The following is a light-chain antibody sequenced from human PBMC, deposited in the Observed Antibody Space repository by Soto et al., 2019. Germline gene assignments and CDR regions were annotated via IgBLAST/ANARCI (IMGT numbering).Light chain of an antibody. CDR3: QQYYSSPRT. CDR2: WAS. CDR1: QSVLYSSNNKNY. V-gene: IGKV4-1*01. J-gene: IGKJ4*01. Sequence: DIVITQSPDSLALSMGERATINCKSSQSVLYSSNNKNYLAWYQQKPGQPPKLLIYWASTRESGVPDRFSGSGSGTDFTLTISSLQAEDAAVYYCQQYYSSPRTFGGGTKVDIK.